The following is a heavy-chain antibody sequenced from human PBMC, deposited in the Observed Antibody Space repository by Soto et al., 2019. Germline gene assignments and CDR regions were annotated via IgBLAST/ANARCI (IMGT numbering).Heavy chain of an antibody. CDR2: IIPIFGTA. Sequence: QVQLVQSGAEVKKPGSSVKVSCKASGGTFSSYAISWVRQAPGQGLEWMGGIIPIFGTANYAQKFQGRVTITADESTSTAYMELSRLRSEDTAVYYCARDGERHNWNNFDYWGQGTLVTVSS. J-gene: IGHJ4*02. CDR3: ARDGERHNWNNFDY. V-gene: IGHV1-69*01. CDR1: GGTFSSYA. D-gene: IGHD1-20*01.